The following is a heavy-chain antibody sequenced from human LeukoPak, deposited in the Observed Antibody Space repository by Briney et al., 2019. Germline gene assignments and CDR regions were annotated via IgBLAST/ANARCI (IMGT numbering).Heavy chain of an antibody. CDR1: GFTFSSYA. J-gene: IGHJ4*02. D-gene: IGHD3-22*01. Sequence: PGGSLRLSCAASGFTFSSYAMNWVRQAPGKGLEWVSGISGSGGTTYYADSVKGRFTISRDNSKNTLYLQMDSLRAEDTAVYYCAKGYYYDSSGYYYFDYWGQGTLVTVSS. V-gene: IGHV3-23*01. CDR3: AKGYYYDSSGYYYFDY. CDR2: ISGSGGTT.